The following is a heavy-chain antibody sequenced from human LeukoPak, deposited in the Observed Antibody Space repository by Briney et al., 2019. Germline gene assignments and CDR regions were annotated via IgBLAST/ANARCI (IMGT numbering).Heavy chain of an antibody. CDR2: IYTSGST. CDR3: ARESNSGQLPSYYYYYYMDV. Sequence: SETLSLTCTVSGGSISSYYWSWIRQPAGKGLEWIGRIYTSGSTNYNPSLKSRVTMSVDTSKNQFSLKLSSVTAADTAVYYCARESNSGQLPSYYYYYYMDVWGKGTTVAVSS. J-gene: IGHJ6*03. D-gene: IGHD3-10*01. V-gene: IGHV4-4*07. CDR1: GGSISSYY.